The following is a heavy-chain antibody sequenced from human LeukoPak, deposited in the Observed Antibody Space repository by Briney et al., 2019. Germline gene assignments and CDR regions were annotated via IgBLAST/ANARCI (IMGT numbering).Heavy chain of an antibody. J-gene: IGHJ6*02. D-gene: IGHD6-19*01. CDR3: ARGLRVVAGTYYYYGMDV. CDR2: INPNSGGT. Sequence: GASVKVSCKASGYTFTGYYMHWVRQAPGQGLEWMGWINPNSGGTNYAQKFQGRVTMTRDTSISTAYMELSRLRSDDTAVYYCARGLRVVAGTYYYYGMDVWGQGTTVTVSS. V-gene: IGHV1-2*02. CDR1: GYTFTGYY.